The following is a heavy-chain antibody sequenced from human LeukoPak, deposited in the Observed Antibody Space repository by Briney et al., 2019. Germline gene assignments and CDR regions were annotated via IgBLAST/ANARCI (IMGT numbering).Heavy chain of an antibody. D-gene: IGHD4-11*01. CDR2: IWSDATNQ. Sequence: PRTSLRVSCEASGFTFSHVGMHRVRQAPGKGLGWGAVIWSDATNQYYGDAVRGRVTISRENLKKTVSLHMDRLRAKKTGVYYCAKDAQRAFDYSNSLEHWGQGSPVTVSS. CDR1: GFTFSHVG. CDR3: AKDAQRAFDYSNSLEH. V-gene: IGHV3-33*06. J-gene: IGHJ4*02.